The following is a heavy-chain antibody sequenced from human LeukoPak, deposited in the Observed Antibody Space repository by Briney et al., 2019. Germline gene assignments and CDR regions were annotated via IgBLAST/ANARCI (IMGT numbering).Heavy chain of an antibody. Sequence: ASVKASCKASGYSFTTYAIHWVRQAPGQRLEWMGWINTGNGITKYSQELQGRVTITMDTSASTAYMELRSLRSDDTAVYYCARGGVTQGRWFDPWGQGTLVTVSS. CDR3: ARGGVTQGRWFDP. V-gene: IGHV1-3*04. J-gene: IGHJ5*02. D-gene: IGHD5-18*01. CDR1: GYSFTTYA. CDR2: INTGNGIT.